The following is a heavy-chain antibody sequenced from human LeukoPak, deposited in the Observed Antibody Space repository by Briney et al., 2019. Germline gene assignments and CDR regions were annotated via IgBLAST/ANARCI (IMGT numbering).Heavy chain of an antibody. CDR2: ISSSSSYM. CDR3: ASRVTTFLS. D-gene: IGHD4-17*01. J-gene: IGHJ4*02. CDR1: GFDLSLHT. V-gene: IGHV3-21*01. Sequence: GGSLRLSCSASGFDLSLHTMKWVRQAPGKGLEWVASISSSSSYMYYGDLVKGRFTISRDNAKNTLYLQLDSLRAEDTATYYCASRVTTFLSWGQGTLVIVSS.